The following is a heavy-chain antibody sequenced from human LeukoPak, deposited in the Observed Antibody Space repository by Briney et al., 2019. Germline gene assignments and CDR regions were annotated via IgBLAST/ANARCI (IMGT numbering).Heavy chain of an antibody. CDR3: ARDSGRGYGMDV. CDR2: ISSSGSTI. J-gene: IGHJ6*04. D-gene: IGHD2-15*01. CDR1: GFTFSSYE. Sequence: GGSLRLSCAASGFTFSSYEMNWVRQAPGKGLEWVSYISSSGSTIYYADSVKGRFTISRDNAKNPLYLQMNSLRAEDTAVYYCARDSGRGYGMDVWGKGTTVTVSS. V-gene: IGHV3-48*03.